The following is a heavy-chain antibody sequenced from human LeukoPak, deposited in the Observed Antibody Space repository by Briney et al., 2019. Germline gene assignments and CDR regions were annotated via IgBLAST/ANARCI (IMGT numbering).Heavy chain of an antibody. D-gene: IGHD1-26*01. J-gene: IGHJ4*02. CDR3: ARDPLKWELPYYFDY. CDR1: GFTFSSYA. Sequence: TGGSLRLSCAASGFTFSSYAVHWVRQAPGKGLEWVAVISYDGGNKYYADSVKGRFTISRDNPKNTLYLQMNSLRAEDTAVYYCARDPLKWELPYYFDYWGQGTLVTVSS. V-gene: IGHV3-30*04. CDR2: ISYDGGNK.